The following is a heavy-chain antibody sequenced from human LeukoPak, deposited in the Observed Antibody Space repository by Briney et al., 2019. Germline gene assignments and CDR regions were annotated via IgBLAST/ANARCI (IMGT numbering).Heavy chain of an antibody. J-gene: IGHJ4*02. V-gene: IGHV1-2*02. CDR1: GYTFIGYY. D-gene: IGHD2-8*01. CDR2: INPNSGGT. CDR3: AREECSIGVCYPSGY. Sequence: ASVKVSCKASGYTFIGYYMHWVRQAPGQGLEWMGWINPNSGGTNYAQKFQGRVTMTRDTSISTAYMELSRLRSDDTAVYYCAREECSIGVCYPSGYWGQGTLVTVSS.